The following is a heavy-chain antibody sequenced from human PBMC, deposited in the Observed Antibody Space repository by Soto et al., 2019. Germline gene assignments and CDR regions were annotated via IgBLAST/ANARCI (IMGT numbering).Heavy chain of an antibody. CDR2: ISNDGKTA. J-gene: IGHJ4*02. Sequence: EMQLAQSGGGLVRPGGSLRLSCSASGFNFRVYYMHWVRQAPGKGLVWVSRISNDGKTATYADFVEGRFTVSRDNSKNTVSLQLNSLRAEDTALYYCAKAGQFDSWGQGTLVTVSS. CDR3: AKAGQFDS. CDR1: GFNFRVYY. V-gene: IGHV3-74*03.